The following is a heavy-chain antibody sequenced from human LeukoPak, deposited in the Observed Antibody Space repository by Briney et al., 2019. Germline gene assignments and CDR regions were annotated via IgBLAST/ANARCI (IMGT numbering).Heavy chain of an antibody. D-gene: IGHD5-12*01. J-gene: IGHJ4*02. CDR2: INPNSGGT. V-gene: IGHV1-2*02. Sequence: GALVKVSCKASGYTFTGYYMHWVRQAPGQGLEWMGWINPNSGGTSYAQKFQGRVTMTRDTSISTAYMELSRLRSDDTAVYYCARGGIVASTTASFDYWGQGTLVTVSS. CDR3: ARGGIVASTTASFDY. CDR1: GYTFTGYY.